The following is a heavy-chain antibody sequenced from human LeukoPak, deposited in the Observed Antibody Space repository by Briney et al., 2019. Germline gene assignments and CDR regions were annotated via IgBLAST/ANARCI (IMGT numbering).Heavy chain of an antibody. CDR2: IYYSGST. CDR3: ARGGAAVDNWFDP. V-gene: IGHV4-59*01. Sequence: SETLSLTCVVYGESFSGYYWSWIRQPPGKGLEWIGYIYYSGSTNYDPSLKSRVTISVDTSKNQFSLKLSSVTAADTAVYYCARGGAAVDNWFDPWGQGTLVTVSS. D-gene: IGHD6-25*01. J-gene: IGHJ5*02. CDR1: GESFSGYY.